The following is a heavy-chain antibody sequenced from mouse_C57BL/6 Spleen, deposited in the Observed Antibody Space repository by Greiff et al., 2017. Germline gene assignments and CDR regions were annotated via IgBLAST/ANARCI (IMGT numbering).Heavy chain of an antibody. CDR3: VYGSSNYYAMDY. J-gene: IGHJ4*01. D-gene: IGHD1-1*01. Sequence: QVQLQQSGAELVKPGASVKISCKASGYAFSSYWMNWVKQRPGKGLEWIGQIYPGDGDTNYNGKFKGKATLTADKSSSTAYMQLSSLTSEDSAVYFCVYGSSNYYAMDYWGQGTSVTVSS. V-gene: IGHV1-80*01. CDR2: IYPGDGDT. CDR1: GYAFSSYW.